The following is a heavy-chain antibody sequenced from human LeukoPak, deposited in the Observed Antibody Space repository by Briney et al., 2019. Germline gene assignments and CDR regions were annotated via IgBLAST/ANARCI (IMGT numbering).Heavy chain of an antibody. D-gene: IGHD5-24*01. V-gene: IGHV3-11*01. CDR1: GFGFSDSF. CDR3: VRDSGYSDGLTY. Sequence: GGSLRLSCEASGFGFSDSFMTWIRQAPGEGLQFVASIGSAGTTIYYGDSAKGRFTISRDNAKNSLYLQFNSLGAEDTAIYYCVRDSGYSDGLTYWGQGTLVTVSS. CDR2: IGSAGTTI. J-gene: IGHJ4*02.